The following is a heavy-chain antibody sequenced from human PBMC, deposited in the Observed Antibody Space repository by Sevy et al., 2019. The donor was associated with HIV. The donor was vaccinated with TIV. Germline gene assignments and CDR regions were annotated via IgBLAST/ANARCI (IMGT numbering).Heavy chain of an antibody. J-gene: IGHJ4*02. CDR2: IYPDDSDT. CDR3: ARRSYDTNGYPQYFFDS. D-gene: IGHD3-22*01. V-gene: IGHV5-51*01. Sequence: GESRKISCKASGYRFTSYWIGWVRQMPGKGLQWMGIIYPDDSDTRYSPSFQGQVIISADKSINTAYLQWSSLKASDTAMYFCARRSYDTNGYPQYFFDSWGQGTLVTVSS. CDR1: GYRFTSYW.